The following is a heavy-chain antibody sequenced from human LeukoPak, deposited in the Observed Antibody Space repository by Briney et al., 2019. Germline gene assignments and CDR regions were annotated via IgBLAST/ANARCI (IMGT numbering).Heavy chain of an antibody. CDR2: ISNIGHIT. Sequence: GGSLRLSCAASGFSFSSYAMSWVRQAPGKGLAWVSAISNIGHITYYADSVKGRFTISRDNSKNTLYLQMNSLRAEDTAVYYCAKGVESIAAADYWGQGTLVTVSS. J-gene: IGHJ4*02. D-gene: IGHD6-13*01. CDR3: AKGVESIAAADY. CDR1: GFSFSSYA. V-gene: IGHV3-23*01.